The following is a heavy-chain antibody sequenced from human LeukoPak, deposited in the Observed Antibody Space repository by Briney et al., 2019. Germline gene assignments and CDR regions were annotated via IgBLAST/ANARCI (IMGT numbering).Heavy chain of an antibody. CDR3: ARDDPRDYGDTPA. D-gene: IGHD4-17*01. J-gene: IGHJ5*02. V-gene: IGHV3-21*01. CDR2: ISSCGTYI. Sequence: GGSLRLSCAASGFTFSNYSMNWVRQAPGKGLEWVSSISSCGTYIYYADSVKGRFTISRDNAKNSLYLQMNSLRAEDTAVYYCARDDPRDYGDTPAWGQGTLVTVSS. CDR1: GFTFSNYS.